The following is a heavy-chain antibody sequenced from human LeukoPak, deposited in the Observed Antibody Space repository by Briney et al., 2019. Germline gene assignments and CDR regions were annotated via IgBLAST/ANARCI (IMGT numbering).Heavy chain of an antibody. D-gene: IGHD2/OR15-2a*01. CDR1: GFSFTSYS. CDR3: ARDHVYAFDY. Sequence: PGGSLRLSCAASGFSFTSYSMNWVRQARGKGLEWVSYISGSGNAKHYIDSVKGRFTISRDNAKNALYLQMNSLRAEDTAVYFCARDHVYAFDYWGQGTQVTVSS. J-gene: IGHJ4*02. V-gene: IGHV3-48*01. CDR2: ISGSGNAK.